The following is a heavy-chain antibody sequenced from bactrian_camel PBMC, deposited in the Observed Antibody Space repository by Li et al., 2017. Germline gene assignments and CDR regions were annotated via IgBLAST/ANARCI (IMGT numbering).Heavy chain of an antibody. D-gene: IGHD5*01. J-gene: IGHJ4*01. Sequence: HVQLVESGGGLVQPGGSLRLSCAAPGLTGSSFYVNWVRQAPGKGLEWVSTISSGGGSTYYPDSVKGRFTISRDNAKNTLYLQMNSLKSEDTALYYCSTGYVVGESSKRGQGTQVTVS. V-gene: IGHV3S1*01. CDR3: STGYVVGESSK. CDR2: ISSGGGST. CDR1: GLTGSSFY.